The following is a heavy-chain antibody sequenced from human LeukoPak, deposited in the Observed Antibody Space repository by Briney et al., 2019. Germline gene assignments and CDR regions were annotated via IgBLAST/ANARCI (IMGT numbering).Heavy chain of an antibody. D-gene: IGHD3-10*01. V-gene: IGHV3-23*01. CDR3: AKGTSWFGED. CDR2: VTSDGRWT. Sequence: PGGSLRLSCAASGFTFSTYAMTRVRQAPGKGLEWVAAVTSDGRWTNYADPVKGRFTVSRDNSKDTLFMQMSSLRAEDTAVYYCAKGTSWFGEDWGLGTLVTVSS. CDR1: GFTFSTYA. J-gene: IGHJ4*02.